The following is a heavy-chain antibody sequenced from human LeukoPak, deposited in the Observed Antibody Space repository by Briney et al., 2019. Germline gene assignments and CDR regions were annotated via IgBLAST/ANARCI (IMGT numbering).Heavy chain of an antibody. Sequence: ASVKVSCKASGYTFTSYYMHWVRQAPGQGLEWMGIINPSGDSTSYAQKFQGRVTMTRDTSTSTVYMELSSLRSEDTAVYYCARDAVAKAHFDYWGQGTLVTVSS. D-gene: IGHD2-15*01. CDR1: GYTFTSYY. CDR3: ARDAVAKAHFDY. V-gene: IGHV1-46*01. CDR2: INPSGDST. J-gene: IGHJ4*02.